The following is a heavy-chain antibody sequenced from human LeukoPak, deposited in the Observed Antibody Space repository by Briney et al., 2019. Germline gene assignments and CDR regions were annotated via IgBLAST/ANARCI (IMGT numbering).Heavy chain of an antibody. J-gene: IGHJ4*02. V-gene: IGHV3-30*18. CDR2: ISYDGSNK. Sequence: PGGSLRLSCAASGFTFSSYGMHWVRQAPGKGLEWVAVISYDGSNKYYADSAKGRFTISRDNSKNTLYLQMNSLRAEDTAVYYCAKVRYYYGSGSYQTNFDYWGQGTLVTVSS. CDR1: GFTFSSYG. D-gene: IGHD3-10*01. CDR3: AKVRYYYGSGSYQTNFDY.